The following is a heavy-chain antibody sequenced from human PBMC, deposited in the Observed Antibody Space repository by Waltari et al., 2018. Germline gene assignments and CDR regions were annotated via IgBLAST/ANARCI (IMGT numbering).Heavy chain of an antibody. CDR2: IKEDGSDK. CDR3: ARGNPTPTNFDY. J-gene: IGHJ4*02. Sequence: EVQLVESGGGLVQPGGSLRLSCAASGFTLSSFWMTWVRQAPGKGLEWVASIKEDGSDKYYVDSVKGRFTISRDNPENSLYLQVNSLRAEDTAVYYCARGNPTPTNFDYWGQGTLVTVSS. CDR1: GFTLSSFW. D-gene: IGHD1-26*01. V-gene: IGHV3-7*01.